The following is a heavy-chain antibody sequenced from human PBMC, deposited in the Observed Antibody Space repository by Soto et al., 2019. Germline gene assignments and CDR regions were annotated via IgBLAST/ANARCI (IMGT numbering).Heavy chain of an antibody. Sequence: GGSLRLSCAASGFTFSSYWMHWVRQAPGKGLVWVSRINSDGSSTSYADSVKGRFTISRDNAKNTLYLQMNSLRAEDTAVYYCARDQGIAAEYYYYYGMDVWGQGTTVTVSS. CDR3: ARDQGIAAEYYYYYGMDV. CDR1: GFTFSSYW. V-gene: IGHV3-74*01. J-gene: IGHJ6*02. CDR2: INSDGSST. D-gene: IGHD6-13*01.